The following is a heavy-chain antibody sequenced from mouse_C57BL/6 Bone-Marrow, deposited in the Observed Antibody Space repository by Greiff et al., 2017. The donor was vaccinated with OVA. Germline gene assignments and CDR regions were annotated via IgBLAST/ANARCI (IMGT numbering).Heavy chain of an antibody. Sequence: LVESGGGLVQSGRSLRLSCAPSGFTFSDFYMEWVRQAPGKGLAWIAASRNKANDYTTEYSASVKGRFIVSRDTSQSILYLQMNALRAEDTAIYYCARDPYYYGSSYDRYFDVWGTGTTVTVSS. CDR2: SRNKANDYTT. J-gene: IGHJ1*03. D-gene: IGHD1-1*01. V-gene: IGHV7-1*01. CDR3: ARDPYYYGSSYDRYFDV. CDR1: GFTFSDFY.